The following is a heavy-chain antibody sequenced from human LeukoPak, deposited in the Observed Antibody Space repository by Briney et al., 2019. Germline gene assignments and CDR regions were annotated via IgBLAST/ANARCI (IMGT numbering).Heavy chain of an antibody. CDR1: GGSISSYY. Sequence: SETLSLTCTVSGGSISSYYGSWIRQPAGKGLAWIGRIYTSGSTNYNPSLKSRVTMSVDTSNNHLSLRLTSVTAADTALYYCARHSYNYYGLDVWGQGTTITVSS. CDR3: ARHSYNYYGLDV. D-gene: IGHD4-11*01. V-gene: IGHV4-4*07. CDR2: IYTSGST. J-gene: IGHJ6*02.